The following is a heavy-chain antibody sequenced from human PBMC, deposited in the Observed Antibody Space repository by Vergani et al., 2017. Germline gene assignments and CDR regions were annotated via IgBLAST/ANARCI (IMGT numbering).Heavy chain of an antibody. CDR1: GFTFSSYA. D-gene: IGHD6-19*01. CDR2: ISSNGGST. V-gene: IGHV3-64D*06. Sequence: EVQLVESGGGLVQPGGSLRLSCSASGFTFSSYAMHWVRQAPGKGLEYVSAISSNGGSTYYADSVKGRFTISRDNSKKTLYLKMSSLRAEDTAGYYWVEGLPARASGWGGYFDYWGQGTLVTVSS. CDR3: VEGLPARASGWGGYFDY. J-gene: IGHJ4*02.